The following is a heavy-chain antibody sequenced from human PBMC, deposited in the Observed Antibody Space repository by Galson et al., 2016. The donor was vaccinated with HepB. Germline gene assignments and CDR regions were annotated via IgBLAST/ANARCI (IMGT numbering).Heavy chain of an antibody. J-gene: IGHJ4*02. CDR3: ARDVQFPFDY. D-gene: IGHD4-11*01. CDR2: ISANSGNT. Sequence: SVKVSCKASGYRFPTYGISWVRQAPGQGLEWLGWISANSGNTIYAQKFQDRVTITRDTSASTVYMDLRSLRSDDTAVYYCARDVQFPFDYWGQGTLVTVSS. V-gene: IGHV1-18*04. CDR1: GYRFPTYG.